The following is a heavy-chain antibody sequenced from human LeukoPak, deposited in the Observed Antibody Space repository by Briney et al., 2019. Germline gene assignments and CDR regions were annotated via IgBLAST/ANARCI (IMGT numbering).Heavy chain of an antibody. CDR3: ARSGQGLYCSGGSCYPRFDP. J-gene: IGHJ5*02. Sequence: GASVKVSCKASGGTFSSYAISWVRQAPGQGLEWMGGIIPIFGTANYAQKFQGRVTITADESTSTAYMELSSLSSEDTAVYYCARSGQGLYCSGGSCYPRFDPWGQGTLVTVSS. D-gene: IGHD2-15*01. CDR1: GGTFSSYA. V-gene: IGHV1-69*13. CDR2: IIPIFGTA.